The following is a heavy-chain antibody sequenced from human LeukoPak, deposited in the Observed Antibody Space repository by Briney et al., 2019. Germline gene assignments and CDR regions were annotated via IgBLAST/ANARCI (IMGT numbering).Heavy chain of an antibody. CDR2: IKQDGSEK. V-gene: IGHV3-7*01. J-gene: IGHJ6*03. D-gene: IGHD5-24*01. CDR1: GFTFSSYW. CDR3: ARTLRRDIYYMDV. Sequence: PGGSLRLSCAASGFTFSSYWMSWVRQAPGKGLEWVANIKQDGSEKYYVDSVKGRFTISRDSAKNSLYLQMNSLRAEDTAVYYCARTLRRDIYYMDVWGKGTTVTVSS.